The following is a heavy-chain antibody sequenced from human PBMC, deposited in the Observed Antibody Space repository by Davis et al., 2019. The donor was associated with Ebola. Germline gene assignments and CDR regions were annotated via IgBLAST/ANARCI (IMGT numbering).Heavy chain of an antibody. D-gene: IGHD1-7*01. CDR1: GGSIVNYW. V-gene: IGHV4-59*08. Sequence: SETLSLTCTVSGGSIVNYWWTWLRQSPGKGLEWIGFIHYSGTTDYNPPLKSRLTISMDTSKNQVSLRLTSVTAADTAVYYWARTLHTGTPTGDGMDVWGQGTTVTVSS. CDR2: IHYSGTT. CDR3: ARTLHTGTPTGDGMDV. J-gene: IGHJ6*02.